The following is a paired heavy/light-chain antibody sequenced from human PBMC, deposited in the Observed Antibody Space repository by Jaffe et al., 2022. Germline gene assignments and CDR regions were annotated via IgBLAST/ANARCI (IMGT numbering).Heavy chain of an antibody. CDR1: GYTFTNYA. D-gene: IGHD3-10*01. V-gene: IGHV7-4-1*02. Sequence: QVQLVQSGSELKQPGASVKVSCKASGYTFTNYAMNWVRQAPGQGLEWMGWIDTNTGNPTYAQGFTGRFVFSLDTSVSTAYLQISSLKAEDTAVYYCARDIALVRGVRYAFDIWGQGAMVTVSS. CDR2: IDTNTGNP. J-gene: IGHJ3*02. CDR3: ARDIALVRGVRYAFDI.
Light chain of an antibody. J-gene: IGLJ2*01. Sequence: QSALTQPASVSGSPGQSITISCTGTSSDVGGNNYVSWYQQHPGKAPKLMIYGVSNRPSGVSNRFSGSKSGNTASLTISGLQTEDEADYYCSTYTSSNTGVFGGGTKLTVL. V-gene: IGLV2-14*01. CDR3: STYTSSNTGV. CDR2: GVS. CDR1: SSDVGGNNY.